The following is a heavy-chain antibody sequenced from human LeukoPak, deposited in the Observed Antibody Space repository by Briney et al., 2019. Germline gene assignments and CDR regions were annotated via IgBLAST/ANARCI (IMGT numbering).Heavy chain of an antibody. J-gene: IGHJ3*02. CDR2: IYYGGST. D-gene: IGHD3-22*01. Sequence: SETLSLTCTVSGGSISSNTYYWGWIRPPPGKGLECIGSIYYGGSTYYNPSLKSRVIISVDTSKNQFSLKLSSVTAADTAVYYCARAYYYASSAFDIWGQGTMVTVSS. CDR1: GGSISSNTYY. V-gene: IGHV4-39*01. CDR3: ARAYYYASSAFDI.